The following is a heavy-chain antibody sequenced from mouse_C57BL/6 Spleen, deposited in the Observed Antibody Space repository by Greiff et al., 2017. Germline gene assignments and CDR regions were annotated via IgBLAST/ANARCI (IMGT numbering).Heavy chain of an antibody. J-gene: IGHJ4*01. Sequence: VQGVESGAELVRPGTSVKVSCKASGYAFTNYLIEWVKQRPGQGLEWIGVINPGSGGTYYNEKFKGKATLTADKSSSTAYMQLSSLTSEDSAVYFCARGHYGSSYGAMDYWGQGTSVTVSS. CDR1: GYAFTNYL. V-gene: IGHV1-54*01. CDR3: ARGHYGSSYGAMDY. D-gene: IGHD1-1*01. CDR2: INPGSGGT.